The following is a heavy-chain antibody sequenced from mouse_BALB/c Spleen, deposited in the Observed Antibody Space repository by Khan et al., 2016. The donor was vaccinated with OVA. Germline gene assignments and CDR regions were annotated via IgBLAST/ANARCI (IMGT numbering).Heavy chain of an antibody. CDR2: IWSAGST. CDR3: ARSGSDYGRAALFAY. V-gene: IGHV2-2*02. D-gene: IGHD2-4*01. J-gene: IGHJ3*01. CDR1: GFSLTNYS. Sequence: QVQLKQSGPGLVQPSQSLSITCTVSGFSLTNYSVHWVRQSPGKGLEWLGVIWSAGSTDYNAAFISRLTIRKDNSRSQVFFKMNSLQTNDTALYYSARSGSDYGRAALFAYWGQGTLVTVSA.